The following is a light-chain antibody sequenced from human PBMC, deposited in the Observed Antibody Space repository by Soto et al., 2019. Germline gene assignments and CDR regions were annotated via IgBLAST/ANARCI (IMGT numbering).Light chain of an antibody. Sequence: DIQMTQSPSTLSASVGDRFTITCRASQSVSISLAWYQQKPGKXHKXXIHAASSLESGVPSRFSGNGSETELTITISSLQPDDFETYDGQQYKTYSRTFGQGTKVDIK. CDR1: QSVSIS. CDR2: AAS. CDR3: QQYKTYSRT. V-gene: IGKV1-5*01. J-gene: IGKJ1*01.